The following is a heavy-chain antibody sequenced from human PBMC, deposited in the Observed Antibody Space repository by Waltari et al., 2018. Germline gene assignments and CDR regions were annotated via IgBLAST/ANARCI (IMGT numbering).Heavy chain of an antibody. Sequence: QVQLQQWGAGLLKLSETLSLTCAVYGGSFSGYYWSWIRQPPGKGLEWMGEINHSGSTNYNPSLKSRVTISVDTAKNQFSLKLSSVTAADTAVYYCARGRRYLGATTWSGRNSKNFDYWGQGTLVTVSS. D-gene: IGHD1-26*01. CDR2: INHSGST. CDR1: GGSFSGYY. CDR3: ARGRRYLGATTWSGRNSKNFDY. V-gene: IGHV4-34*01. J-gene: IGHJ4*02.